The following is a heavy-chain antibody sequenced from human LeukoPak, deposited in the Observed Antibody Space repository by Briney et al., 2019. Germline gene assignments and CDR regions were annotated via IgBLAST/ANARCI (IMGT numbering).Heavy chain of an antibody. D-gene: IGHD3-10*01. J-gene: IGHJ4*02. CDR3: ARDGSGRVPEMSAPDY. CDR1: GFTFSSYE. V-gene: IGHV3-48*01. Sequence: GGSLRLSCAASGFTFSSYEMNWVRQAPGKGLEWVSYIRSSSSTIYYADSVKGRFTISRDNAKNSLYLQMNSLRAEDTAVYYCARDGSGRVPEMSAPDYWGQGTLVTVSS. CDR2: IRSSSSTI.